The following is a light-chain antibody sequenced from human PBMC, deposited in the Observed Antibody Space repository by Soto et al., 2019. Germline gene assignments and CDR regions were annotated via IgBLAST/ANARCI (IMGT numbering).Light chain of an antibody. Sequence: QSVLTQPASMSGSPGQSITISCTGSNSDVGGYKYVSWYQQHPGKAPRLMIDDVTNRPSGVSTRFSGSKSGNTAYLAISGLQTEDEADYFCSSYTSSTTRVFGTGTQLTVL. CDR1: NSDVGGYKY. V-gene: IGLV2-14*01. J-gene: IGLJ3*02. CDR2: DVT. CDR3: SSYTSSTTRV.